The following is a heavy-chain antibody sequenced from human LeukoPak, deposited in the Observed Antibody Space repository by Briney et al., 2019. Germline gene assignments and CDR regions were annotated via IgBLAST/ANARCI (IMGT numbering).Heavy chain of an antibody. D-gene: IGHD4-23*01. Sequence: GGSLRLSCAASGFTFSSYSMNWVRQAPGKGLEWVSSISSSSSYIYYTDSVKGRFTISRDNAKNSLYLQMNSLRAEDTAVYYCARDRYGGNSAPSYWGQGTLVTVSS. CDR3: ARDRYGGNSAPSY. V-gene: IGHV3-21*01. J-gene: IGHJ4*02. CDR1: GFTFSSYS. CDR2: ISSSSSYI.